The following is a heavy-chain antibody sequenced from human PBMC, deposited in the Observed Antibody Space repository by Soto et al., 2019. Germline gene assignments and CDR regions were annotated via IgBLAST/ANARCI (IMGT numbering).Heavy chain of an antibody. V-gene: IGHV1-18*01. CDR2: ISAYNGNT. J-gene: IGHJ6*02. CDR3: AAGPFYGMDV. Sequence: RQAPGQGLEWMGWISAYNGNTSYAQKLQGRVTMTTDTSTSTAYMELRSLRSDDTAVYYCAAGPFYGMDVWGQGTTVTVSS.